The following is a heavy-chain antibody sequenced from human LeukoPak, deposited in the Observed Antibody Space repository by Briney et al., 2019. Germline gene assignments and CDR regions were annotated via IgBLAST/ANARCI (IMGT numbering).Heavy chain of an antibody. CDR1: GGSISSSSYY. Sequence: SETLSLTCTVSGGSISSSSYYWGWIRQPPGKGLEWIGSIYYSGSTYHNPSLKSRVTISVDTSKNQFSLKLSSVTAADTAVYYCASRLRNPYYFDYWGQGTLVTVSS. D-gene: IGHD5-18*01. V-gene: IGHV4-39*01. CDR2: IYYSGST. CDR3: ASRLRNPYYFDY. J-gene: IGHJ4*02.